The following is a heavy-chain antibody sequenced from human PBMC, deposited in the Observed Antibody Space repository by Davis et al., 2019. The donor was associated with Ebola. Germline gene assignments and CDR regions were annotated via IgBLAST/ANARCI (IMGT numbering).Heavy chain of an antibody. CDR1: GGSISSSSYY. V-gene: IGHV4-39*01. J-gene: IGHJ5*02. Sequence: MPSETLSLTCTVSGGSISSSSYYWGWIRQPPGKGLEWIGSIYYSGSTYYNPSLKSRVTISVDTSKNQFSLKLSSVTAADTAVYYCARHPKYSSSSWFDPRGQGTLVTVSS. D-gene: IGHD6-6*01. CDR3: ARHPKYSSSSWFDP. CDR2: IYYSGST.